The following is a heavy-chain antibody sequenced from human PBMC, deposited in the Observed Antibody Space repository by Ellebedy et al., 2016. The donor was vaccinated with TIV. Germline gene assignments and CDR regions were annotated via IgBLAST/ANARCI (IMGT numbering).Heavy chain of an antibody. CDR2: IGTAGDT. D-gene: IGHD3-9*01. CDR1: GFTFSSYD. Sequence: GESLKISCAASGFTFSSYDMHWVRQATGKGLEWVSAIGTAGDTYYPGSVKGRFTISRENAKNSLYLQMNSLRAEDTAVYYCARAREPGYFAYYYYGMDVWGQGTTVTVSS. V-gene: IGHV3-13*01. J-gene: IGHJ6*02. CDR3: ARAREPGYFAYYYYGMDV.